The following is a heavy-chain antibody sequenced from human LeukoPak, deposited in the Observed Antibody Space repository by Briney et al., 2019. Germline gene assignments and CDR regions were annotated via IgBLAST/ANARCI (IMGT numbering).Heavy chain of an antibody. J-gene: IGHJ6*04. CDR1: GFTFSIYA. CDR3: AKDRVLGVPRCYGMYV. CDR2: ISYDGSNE. V-gene: IGHV3-30*18. Sequence: GGSLRLSCTASGFTFSIYAMHWVRQAPGKGLEWVSVISYDGSNEYYADSVKGRFTISRDNSKNMLYLQMNSLRDEDTAVYSCAKDRVLGVPRCYGMYVGGKGTTVTV. D-gene: IGHD4/OR15-4a*01.